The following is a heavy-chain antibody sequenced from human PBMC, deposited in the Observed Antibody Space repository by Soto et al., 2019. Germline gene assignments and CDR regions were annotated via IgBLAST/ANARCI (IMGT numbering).Heavy chain of an antibody. CDR1: GGSLSTSNYD. D-gene: IGHD4-4*01. Sequence: SETLSLTCTVSGGSLSTSNYDWTWIRQPPGKGPEWIGYIHYGGTTNYNPSLGSRVTISVDTPRNQFSPKLRSVTAADTAVYYCARGDRVYSRHSAFYYFDFWGQGTPVTVSS. J-gene: IGHJ4*02. CDR2: IHYGGTT. CDR3: ARGDRVYSRHSAFYYFDF. V-gene: IGHV4-61*01.